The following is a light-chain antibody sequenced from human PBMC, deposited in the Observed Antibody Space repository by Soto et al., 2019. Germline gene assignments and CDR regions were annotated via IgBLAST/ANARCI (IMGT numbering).Light chain of an antibody. CDR2: GAS. V-gene: IGKV3-20*01. Sequence: ENVLTQSPDTLSLSPGERATLSCRASQRVDNNYLAWYQQKPGQAPRLLIYGASSRATGIPDRFSGSGSGTDFTLTISRLEPEDFAVYYCQQYGSSLTWTFGQGTNVDI. J-gene: IGKJ1*01. CDR1: QRVDNNY. CDR3: QQYGSSLTWT.